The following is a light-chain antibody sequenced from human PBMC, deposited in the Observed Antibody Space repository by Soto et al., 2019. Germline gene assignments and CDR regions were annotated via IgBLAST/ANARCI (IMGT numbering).Light chain of an antibody. V-gene: IGLV2-11*01. J-gene: IGLJ3*02. CDR2: DVT. Sequence: QSALTQPRSVSGSPGQSVTISCTGTSSDVGGYNYVSWYRQHPGKAPKLMIYDVTKRPSGVPDRFSGSKSGNTASLTISGLQAADEADFYCSSSAGIITPVFGGGTNLTVL. CDR1: SSDVGGYNY. CDR3: SSSAGIITPV.